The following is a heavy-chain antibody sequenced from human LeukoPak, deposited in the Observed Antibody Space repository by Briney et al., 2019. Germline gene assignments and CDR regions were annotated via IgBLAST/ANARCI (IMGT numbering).Heavy chain of an antibody. Sequence: GWSVRLSCAASGFTVITNDMTWVRQAPGKGLEWVSVLYSDDNTNYADYVQGRFTISRDNSKNTQYLEMNSLSPDDTAVYYCARGVEPLAVNTLAYWGQGTL. CDR2: LYSDDNT. D-gene: IGHD1-14*01. CDR1: GFTVITND. V-gene: IGHV3-53*01. CDR3: ARGVEPLAVNTLAY. J-gene: IGHJ4*02.